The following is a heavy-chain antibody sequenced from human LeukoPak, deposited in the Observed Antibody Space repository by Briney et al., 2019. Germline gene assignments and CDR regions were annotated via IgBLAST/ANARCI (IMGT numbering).Heavy chain of an antibody. CDR2: ISAYNGNT. CDR1: GYTFTSYD. Sequence: ASVKVSCKASGYTFTSYDINWVRQATGQGLEWMGWISAYNGNTNYAQKLQGRVTMTTDTSTSTAYMELRSLRSDDTAVYYCARDRNAGYSSGWLPYWGQGTPVTVSS. CDR3: ARDRNAGYSSGWLPY. J-gene: IGHJ4*02. D-gene: IGHD6-19*01. V-gene: IGHV1-18*01.